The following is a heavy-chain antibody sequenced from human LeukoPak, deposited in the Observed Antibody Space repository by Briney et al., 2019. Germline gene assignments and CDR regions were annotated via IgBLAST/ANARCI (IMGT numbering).Heavy chain of an antibody. V-gene: IGHV3-30-3*01. CDR1: GFTFSSYA. CDR3: ARPNVGATIPAAFDI. D-gene: IGHD1-26*01. Sequence: GGSLRLSCAASGFTFSSYAMHWVRQAPGKGLEWVAVISHDGSNKYYADSVKGRFTISRDNSKNTLYLQMNSLRAEDTAVYYCARPNVGATIPAAFDIWGQGTMVTVSS. J-gene: IGHJ3*02. CDR2: ISHDGSNK.